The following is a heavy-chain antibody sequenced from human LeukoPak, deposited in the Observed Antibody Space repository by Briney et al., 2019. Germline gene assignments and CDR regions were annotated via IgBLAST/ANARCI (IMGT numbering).Heavy chain of an antibody. D-gene: IGHD3-22*01. J-gene: IGHJ3*02. CDR2: IYSGGST. CDR3: VRHMIVVLNDAFDI. CDR1: GFTFSSYA. Sequence: GGSLRLSCAASGFTFSSYAMSWVRQAPGKGLEWVSVIYSGGSTYYADSVKGRFTISRDNSKNTLYLQMNSLRAEDTAVYYCVRHMIVVLNDAFDIWGQGTMVTVSS. V-gene: IGHV3-66*04.